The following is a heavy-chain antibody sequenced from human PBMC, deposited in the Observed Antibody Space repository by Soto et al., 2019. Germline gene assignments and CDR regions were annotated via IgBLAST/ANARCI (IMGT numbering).Heavy chain of an antibody. D-gene: IGHD6-6*01. V-gene: IGHV3-30*18. Sequence: PGGSLRLSCAASGFNFRSYGMHWVRQAPGKGLQWVAVISYDASNKYYADSVKGRFTISRDNSKNTLYLQMSTLRPEDTAVYYCAKGSSSVYYYYYGLDVWGQGTTVTVSS. CDR1: GFNFRSYG. CDR2: ISYDASNK. CDR3: AKGSSSVYYYYYGLDV. J-gene: IGHJ6*02.